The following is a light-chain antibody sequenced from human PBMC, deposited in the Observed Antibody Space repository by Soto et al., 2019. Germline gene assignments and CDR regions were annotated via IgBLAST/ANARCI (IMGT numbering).Light chain of an antibody. CDR2: GAS. CDR3: QQYNKWPPWT. V-gene: IGKV3-15*01. CDR1: QSVSSN. J-gene: IGKJ1*01. Sequence: EIVMTQSPATLSVSPGERATLSCRASQSVSSNLAWYQQKPGQAPRLLIYGASTRATGIPARFSGSGSETDFTLTISRLQSEDFAVYYCQQYNKWPPWTFGQGTKVEIK.